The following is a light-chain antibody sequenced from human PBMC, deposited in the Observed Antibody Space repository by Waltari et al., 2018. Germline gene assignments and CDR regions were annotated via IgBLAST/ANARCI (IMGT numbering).Light chain of an antibody. CDR1: SGHSSSA. CDR2: LNSDGSH. J-gene: IGLJ3*02. Sequence: QLVLTQSPSASASLGASVKLTCTLSSGHSSSAIAWHQQQPEKGPRYLMKLNSDGSHTKGDGIPVRFSGSSSWAERYLTISSLQSEDEADYYCQTWGTGIWVFGGGTKLTVL. V-gene: IGLV4-69*01. CDR3: QTWGTGIWV.